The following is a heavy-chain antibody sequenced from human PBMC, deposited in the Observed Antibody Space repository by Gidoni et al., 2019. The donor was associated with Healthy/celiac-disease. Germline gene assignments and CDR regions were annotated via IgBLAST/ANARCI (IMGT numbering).Heavy chain of an antibody. CDR1: GFTFSSYA. D-gene: IGHD6-13*01. V-gene: IGHV3-30-3*01. CDR2: ISYDGSNK. J-gene: IGHJ3*02. Sequence: QVQLVESGGGVVQPGRSLSLSCAASGFTFSSYAMHWVRQAPGKGLEWVAVISYDGSNKYYADSVKGRFTISRDNSKNTLYLQMNSLRAEDTAVYYCARDIARRGAFDIWGQGTMVTVSS. CDR3: ARDIARRGAFDI.